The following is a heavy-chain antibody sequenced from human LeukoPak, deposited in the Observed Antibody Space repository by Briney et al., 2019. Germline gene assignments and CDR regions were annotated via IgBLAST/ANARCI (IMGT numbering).Heavy chain of an antibody. CDR1: GVTVSSYG. J-gene: IGHJ4*02. Sequence: PGGSLRLSCAASGVTVSSYGMHWVRQAPGKGLEWVAVIWYDGSNKYYADSVKGRFTISRDNSKNTLYLQMNSLRAEDTAVYYCAREGYGYYFDYWGQGTLVTVSS. CDR2: IWYDGSNK. D-gene: IGHD5-18*01. V-gene: IGHV3-33*01. CDR3: AREGYGYYFDY.